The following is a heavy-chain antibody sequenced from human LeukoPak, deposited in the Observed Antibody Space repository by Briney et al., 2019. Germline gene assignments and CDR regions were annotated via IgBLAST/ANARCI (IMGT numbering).Heavy chain of an antibody. D-gene: IGHD2-15*01. V-gene: IGHV4-39*07. J-gene: IGHJ6*03. CDR2: IYYSGST. Sequence: RASETLSLTCTVSGGSISSYYWGWIRQPPGRGLEWIGSIYYSGSTYYNPSLKSRVTISVDTSKNQFSLKLSSVTAADTAVYYCAREHCSGGSCYSIYYYYYMDVWGKGTTVTVSS. CDR1: GGSISSYY. CDR3: AREHCSGGSCYSIYYYYYMDV.